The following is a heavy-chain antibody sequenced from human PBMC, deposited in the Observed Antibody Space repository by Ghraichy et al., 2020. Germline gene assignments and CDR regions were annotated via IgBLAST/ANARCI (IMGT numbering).Heavy chain of an antibody. CDR1: GFTFSSYA. CDR3: AKSHQWKLLGFSSFDY. Sequence: GGSLRLSCAASGFTFSSYAMSWVRQAPGKGLEWVSAISGSGGSTYYADSVQGRFIISRDNSKNTLYLQMNSLRAEDTAVYYCAKSHQWKLLGFSSFDYWGQGTLVTVSS. D-gene: IGHD1-26*01. J-gene: IGHJ4*02. V-gene: IGHV3-23*01. CDR2: ISGSGGST.